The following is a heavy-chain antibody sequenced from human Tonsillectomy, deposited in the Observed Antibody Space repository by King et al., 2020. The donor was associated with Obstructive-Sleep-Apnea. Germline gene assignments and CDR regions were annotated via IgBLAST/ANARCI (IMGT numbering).Heavy chain of an antibody. J-gene: IGHJ3*02. CDR3: ARDKVTGDSSGADAFDI. V-gene: IGHV3-48*01. CDR2: ISSSSSTI. CDR1: GFTFSSYS. D-gene: IGHD3-22*01. Sequence: VQLVESGGGLVQPGGSLRLSCAASGFTFSSYSMNWVRQAPGKGLEWVSYISSSSSTIYYADSVKARFTISRDQAKNSLYLQMNSLRAEDTAVYYCARDKVTGDSSGADAFDIWGQGTMVTVSS.